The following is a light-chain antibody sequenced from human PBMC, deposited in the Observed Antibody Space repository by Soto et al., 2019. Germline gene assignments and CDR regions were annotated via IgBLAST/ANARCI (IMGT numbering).Light chain of an antibody. V-gene: IGKV3-20*01. CDR1: QSVSSSY. CDR3: QQYGSSL. CDR2: GAS. J-gene: IGKJ3*01. Sequence: EIVLTQSPGTLSLSPGARATLSCRASQSVSSSYLAWYQQKPGQAPRLLIYGASSRATGIPDRFSGSGSGTDFTLTISRLEPEDFAVYYCQQYGSSLFGPGTKVDIK.